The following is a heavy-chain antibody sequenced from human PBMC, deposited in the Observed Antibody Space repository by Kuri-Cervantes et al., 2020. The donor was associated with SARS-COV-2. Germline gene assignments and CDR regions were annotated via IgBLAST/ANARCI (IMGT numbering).Heavy chain of an antibody. J-gene: IGHJ6*02. D-gene: IGHD2-15*01. CDR3: ATIGYCSGGSCWFDYYYGMDV. CDR1: GGSFSGYY. CDR2: INHSGST. Sequence: SQTLSLTCAVYGGSFSGYYWSWIRQPPGKGLEWIGEINHSGSTNYNPSLKSRVTISVDTSKNQFSLKLSSVTAADTAVYYCATIGYCSGGSCWFDYYYGMDVWGQGTTVTVSS. V-gene: IGHV4-34*01.